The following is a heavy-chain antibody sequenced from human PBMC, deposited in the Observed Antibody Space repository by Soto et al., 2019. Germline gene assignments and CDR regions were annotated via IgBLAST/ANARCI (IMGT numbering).Heavy chain of an antibody. V-gene: IGHV1-69*01. D-gene: IGHD3-10*01. CDR3: ARDRDYYGSGNYYNRIDF. Sequence: QVQLVQYGPEATEPGSSVRLTCKVCGGIFNTYAISWLRQAPGQGLEWMGGIIPIFGTPNYAQRLQGRVTITADESTSTAYMALSRLRSDDTAVYYCARDRDYYGSGNYYNRIDFWGQGTLVSVSS. J-gene: IGHJ4*02. CDR1: GGIFNTYA. CDR2: IIPIFGTP.